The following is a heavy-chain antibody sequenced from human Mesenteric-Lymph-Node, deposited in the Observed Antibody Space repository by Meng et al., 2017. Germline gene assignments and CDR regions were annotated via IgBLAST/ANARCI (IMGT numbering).Heavy chain of an antibody. J-gene: IGHJ3*02. D-gene: IGHD1-26*01. CDR2: INPNSGGT. CDR3: ARAGGGSYHPVLDAFDI. V-gene: IGHV1-2*02. Sequence: ASVKVSCKASGYTFTGYYMHWVRQAPGQGLEWMGWINPNSGGTNYAQKFQGRVTMTRDTSISTAYMELSRLRSDDTAVYYCARAGGGSYHPVLDAFDIWGQGTMVTVSS. CDR1: GYTFTGYY.